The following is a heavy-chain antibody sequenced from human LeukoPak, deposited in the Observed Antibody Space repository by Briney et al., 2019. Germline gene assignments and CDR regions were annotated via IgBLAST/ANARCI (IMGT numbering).Heavy chain of an antibody. CDR2: ISYDGSNK. CDR1: GFTFSSYG. CDR3: ARDRDYYDSSGYWGYFDY. J-gene: IGHJ4*02. Sequence: PGRSLRLSCAASGFTFSSYGMHWVRQAPGKGLEWVAVISYDGSNKYYVDSVKGRFTISRDNSKDTLYLQMNSLRAEDTAVYYCARDRDYYDSSGYWGYFDYWGQGTLVTVSS. D-gene: IGHD3-22*01. V-gene: IGHV3-30*03.